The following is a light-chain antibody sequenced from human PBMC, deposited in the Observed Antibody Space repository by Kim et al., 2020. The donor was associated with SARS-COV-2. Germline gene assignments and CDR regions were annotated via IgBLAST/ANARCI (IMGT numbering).Light chain of an antibody. J-gene: IGLJ2*01. CDR1: SHRSYC. V-gene: IGLV3-19*01. Sequence: AWGQTVRNMCQGDSHRSYCETWYQQKPGQAPILVIYDKNNRPSGIPDRFSGYSSGNTASLTITGTQAGDEADYYCNSRDSNDNVVFGGGTQLTVL. CDR3: NSRDSNDNVV. CDR2: DKN.